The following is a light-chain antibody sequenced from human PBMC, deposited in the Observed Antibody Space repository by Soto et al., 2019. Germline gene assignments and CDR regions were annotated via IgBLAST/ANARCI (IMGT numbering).Light chain of an antibody. J-gene: IGLJ2*01. CDR1: SSDVGGYNY. V-gene: IGLV2-11*01. Sequence: QSALTQPRSVSGSPGQSVTISCTGTSSDVGGYNYVSWYQQHPGKAPKLMIYDVSKRPSGVPDRFSGSKSGNTASLTISGLQAEDEAEYYCCSYAGSCVVFGGGTKLTVL. CDR2: DVS. CDR3: CSYAGSCVV.